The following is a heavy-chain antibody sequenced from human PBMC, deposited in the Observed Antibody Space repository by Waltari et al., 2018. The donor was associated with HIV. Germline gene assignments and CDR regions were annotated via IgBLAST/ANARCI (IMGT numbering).Heavy chain of an antibody. CDR3: TSSPRGGDFDY. CDR2: IKSKTDGGTT. J-gene: IGHJ4*02. Sequence: EAQLVESGGGLVKPGGSLRLTCAASGFTSSNAWIRWVRTAQGKGLEWVGRIKSKTDGGTTDYAAPVKGSFTISRDDSKNTLYLQMNSLKTEDTAVYYCTSSPRGGDFDYWGQGTLVTVSS. D-gene: IGHD3-16*01. V-gene: IGHV3-15*01. CDR1: GFTSSNAW.